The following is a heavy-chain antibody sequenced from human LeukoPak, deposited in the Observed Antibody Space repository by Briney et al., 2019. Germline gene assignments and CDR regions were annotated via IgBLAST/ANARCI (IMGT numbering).Heavy chain of an antibody. CDR3: ARDRGSLFYAFDI. Sequence: SETLSLTCTVSGGSISSYYWSWIRQPPGKGLEWIGDIYYSGSTNYNPSLKRRVTISVETSKNKFSLKLSSVTAADTAVYYCARDRGSLFYAFDIWGQGTMVTVSS. CDR1: GGSISSYY. V-gene: IGHV4-59*01. J-gene: IGHJ3*02. CDR2: IYYSGST. D-gene: IGHD3-10*01.